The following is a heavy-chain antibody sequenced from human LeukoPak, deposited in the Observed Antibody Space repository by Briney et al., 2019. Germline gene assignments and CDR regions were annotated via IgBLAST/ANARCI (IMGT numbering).Heavy chain of an antibody. V-gene: IGHV3-23*01. J-gene: IGHJ3*01. D-gene: IGHD5-24*01. Sequence: GGSLRLSCAASGFTFSAAAMTWVRQAPGKGLEWVSLIGASGESTYYADSVKGRFTISRDNSKNTLSLQMNSLRVEDTAMYFCAKDIQLSTWGLGTMVTVSP. CDR2: IGASGEST. CDR3: AKDIQLST. CDR1: GFTFSAAA.